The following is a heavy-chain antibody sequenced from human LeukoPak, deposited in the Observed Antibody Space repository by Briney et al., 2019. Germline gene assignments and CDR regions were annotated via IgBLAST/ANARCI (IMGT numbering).Heavy chain of an antibody. Sequence: ASVKVSCKTSGYTFTDYFVHWVRQAPGQGLEWMGWINPNSGGTNYAQKFQGRVTMTRDTSITTAYMDLSGLESDVTAAYYCASRVSGDSSTYVEYFQHWGQGTLVTVSS. CDR2: INPNSGGT. J-gene: IGHJ1*01. CDR3: ASRVSGDSSTYVEYFQH. V-gene: IGHV1-2*02. D-gene: IGHD4-17*01. CDR1: GYTFTDYF.